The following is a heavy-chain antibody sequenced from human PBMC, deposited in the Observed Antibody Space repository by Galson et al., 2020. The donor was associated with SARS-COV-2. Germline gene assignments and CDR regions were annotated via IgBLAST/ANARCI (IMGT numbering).Heavy chain of an antibody. CDR2: VKSKTGGGTT. J-gene: IGHJ4*02. D-gene: IGHD4-17*01. CDR3: TWTTVTLQWDF. Sequence: GESLKISCAASGFTFSNAWMSWVRQAPGKGLEWVGRVKSKTGGGTTDYAAPVKGRFIISRDDSKNTLYLQMDSLKTEDTAVYYCTWTTVTLQWDFWGQGTQVTVSS. CDR1: GFTFSNAW. V-gene: IGHV3-15*01.